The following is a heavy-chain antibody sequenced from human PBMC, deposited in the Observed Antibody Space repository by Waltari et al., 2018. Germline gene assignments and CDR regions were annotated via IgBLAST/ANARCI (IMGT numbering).Heavy chain of an antibody. D-gene: IGHD6-13*01. CDR2: ISGSGGST. CDR1: GVTGRTDA. CDR3: AKEGSSWYYMAFDI. V-gene: IGHV3-23*01. Sequence: EVQMWESGGGLVQPGGSLRPSCAASGVTGRTDALSWVGPAAGQGLDWVSAISGSGGSTYYADSVKGRFTISRDNSKNTLYLQMNSLRADDTAVYYCAKEGSSWYYMAFDIWGQGTMVTVSS. J-gene: IGHJ3*02.